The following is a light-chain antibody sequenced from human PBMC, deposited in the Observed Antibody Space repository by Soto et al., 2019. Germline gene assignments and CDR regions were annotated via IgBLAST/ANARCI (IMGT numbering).Light chain of an antibody. CDR2: DVS. CDR1: SSDVSAYNY. Sequence: QSVLTQPRSVSGSPGQSITISCTGTSSDVSAYNYVSWYQQHPGKAPKIMIYDVSKRPSGVPDRFSGSKSGNTASLTISGLQTEDEADYYCCSYTSFSTYVFGTGTKLTVL. V-gene: IGLV2-11*01. CDR3: CSYTSFSTYV. J-gene: IGLJ1*01.